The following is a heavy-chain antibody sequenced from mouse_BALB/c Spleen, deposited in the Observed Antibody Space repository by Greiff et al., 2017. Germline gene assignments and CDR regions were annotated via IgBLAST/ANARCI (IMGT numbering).Heavy chain of an antibody. CDR1: GYSITSGYY. Sequence: DVKLQESGPGLVKPSQSLSLTCSVTGYSITSGYYWNWIRQFPGNKLEWMGYISYDGSNNYNPSLKNRISITRDTSKNQFFLKLNSVTTEDTATYYCARERGNYFAYWGQGTLVTVSA. CDR2: ISYDGSN. V-gene: IGHV3-6*02. CDR3: ARERGNYFAY. D-gene: IGHD2-1*01. J-gene: IGHJ3*01.